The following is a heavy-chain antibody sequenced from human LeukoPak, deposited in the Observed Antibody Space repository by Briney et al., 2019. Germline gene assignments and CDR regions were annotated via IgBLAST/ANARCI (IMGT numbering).Heavy chain of an antibody. D-gene: IGHD5-18*01. CDR1: GFTFSSYA. J-gene: IGHJ4*02. CDR3: ARDLSGIAGYTYGRGIDY. CDR2: ISSNGGST. V-gene: IGHV3-64*01. Sequence: HSGGSLRLSCAASGFTFSSYAMNWVRQAPGKGLEYVSAISSNGGSTYYANSVKGRSTISRDNSKNTLYLQMGSLRAEDMAVYYCARDLSGIAGYTYGRGIDYWGQGTLVTVSS.